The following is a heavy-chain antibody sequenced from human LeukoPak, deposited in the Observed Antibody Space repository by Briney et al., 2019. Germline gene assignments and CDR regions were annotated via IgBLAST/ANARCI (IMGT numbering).Heavy chain of an antibody. CDR1: GFTFSSYS. Sequence: GGSLRLSCAASGFTFSSYSMNWVRQAPGKGLEWVSYISSSSSTIYYADSVKGRFTISRDSSQNTLYLQMTNLRAEDTAVYYCAKDRDSSRRGIDYWGQGTLVTVSS. D-gene: IGHD2-21*02. CDR3: AKDRDSSRRGIDY. J-gene: IGHJ4*02. V-gene: IGHV3-48*01. CDR2: ISSSSSTI.